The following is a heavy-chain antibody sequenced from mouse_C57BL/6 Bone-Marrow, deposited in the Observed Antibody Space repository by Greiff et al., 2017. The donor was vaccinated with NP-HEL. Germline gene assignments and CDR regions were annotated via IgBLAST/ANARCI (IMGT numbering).Heavy chain of an antibody. CDR1: GFTFSSYG. CDR2: ISSGGSYT. D-gene: IGHD1-1*01. Sequence: EVQGVESGGDLVKPGGSLKLSCAASGFTFSSYGMSWVRQTPDKRLEWVATISSGGSYTYYLDSVKGRFTISRDNAKNTLYLQMSSLKSEDTAMYYCARHPITTVVATVRTYYFDYWGQGTTRTVSS. CDR3: ARHPITTVVATVRTYYFDY. J-gene: IGHJ2*01. V-gene: IGHV5-6*01.